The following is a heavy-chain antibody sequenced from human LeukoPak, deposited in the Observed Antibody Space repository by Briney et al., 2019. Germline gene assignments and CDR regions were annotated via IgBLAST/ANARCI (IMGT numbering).Heavy chain of an antibody. CDR2: IKQDGSEK. J-gene: IGHJ4*02. CDR3: GRIAAAGIDC. Sequence: GGSLRLSCAASGFTFSSYWMSWVRQAPGKGLEWVANIKQDGSEKYYADSVKGRFTISRDNAKNSLYLQVNSLRAEDTAVYYCGRIAAAGIDCWGQGTLVTVSS. D-gene: IGHD6-13*01. CDR1: GFTFSSYW. V-gene: IGHV3-7*01.